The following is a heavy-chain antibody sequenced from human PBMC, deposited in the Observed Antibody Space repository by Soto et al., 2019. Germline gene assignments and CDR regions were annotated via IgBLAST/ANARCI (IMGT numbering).Heavy chain of an antibody. CDR3: ARDLSMFRGVIIEVPYYNYGMEA. Sequence: GASVKVSCKASGYTFTGYYMHWVRQAPGQGLEWMGWIDPNSGGTNYAQKFQGWVTMTRDTSISTAYMELSRLRSDDTAVYYCARDLSMFRGVIIEVPYYNYGMEAWGQGTTVTAS. CDR2: IDPNSGGT. J-gene: IGHJ6*02. D-gene: IGHD3-10*01. CDR1: GYTFTGYY. V-gene: IGHV1-2*04.